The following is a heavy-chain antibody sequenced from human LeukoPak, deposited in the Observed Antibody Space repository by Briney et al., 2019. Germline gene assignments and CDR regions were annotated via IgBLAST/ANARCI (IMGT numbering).Heavy chain of an antibody. Sequence: GGSLRLSCAASGFTFSSYWMTWVRQAPGKGLEWVANIKQDGSEKYYVDSVKGRFTISRDDSKSSLYLEMYSLRAEDTAVYYCGRHNAVDVWGKGTTFTVSS. CDR1: GFTFSSYW. J-gene: IGHJ6*03. CDR2: IKQDGSEK. CDR3: GRHNAVDV. V-gene: IGHV3-7*01. D-gene: IGHD2-2*01.